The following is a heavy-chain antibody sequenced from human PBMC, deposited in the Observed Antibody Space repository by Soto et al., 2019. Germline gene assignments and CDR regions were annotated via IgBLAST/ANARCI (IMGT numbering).Heavy chain of an antibody. Sequence: QVQLVQSGAEEKKPGASVKVSCMASGYTFTNYAIQWVRQAPGQRLEWLGWINAGNGHTKYSQQFQGRVTITRDTSASTAYMELSSLRSEDTAVYYCARGRWTASDTQYYFDSWGQGTLVTVSS. CDR1: GYTFTNYA. D-gene: IGHD6-13*01. V-gene: IGHV1-3*05. J-gene: IGHJ4*02. CDR2: INAGNGHT. CDR3: ARGRWTASDTQYYFDS.